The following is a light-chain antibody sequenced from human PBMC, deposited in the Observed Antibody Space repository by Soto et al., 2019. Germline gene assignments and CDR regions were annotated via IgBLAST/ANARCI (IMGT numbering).Light chain of an antibody. Sequence: DIVMTQSPDSLAVSLGERATMNCKSSQSVLYNSNNRNYLAWYQQKPGQSPKLLIYWASTRESGVPDRFSGSGSGTDFTLTISSLQAEDVAVYYCQQYYSNPLTFGGGTKVDIK. J-gene: IGKJ4*01. CDR1: QSVLYNSNNRNY. CDR2: WAS. V-gene: IGKV4-1*01. CDR3: QQYYSNPLT.